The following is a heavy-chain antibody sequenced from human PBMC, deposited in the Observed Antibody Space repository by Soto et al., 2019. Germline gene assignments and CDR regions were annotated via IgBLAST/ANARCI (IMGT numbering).Heavy chain of an antibody. J-gene: IGHJ3*02. CDR3: ARMKISSATMDAFDI. Sequence: SQTLSLTSAISGDSASSNSAAWNWIRQSPSRGLEWLGRTYYGYKWYNDYAVSVKSRVTINPDTSRNHFSLQLNSVTPEDTAVYFCARMKISSATMDAFDIWGQGTMVTVSS. V-gene: IGHV6-1*01. CDR2: TYYGYKWYN. D-gene: IGHD2-2*01. CDR1: GDSASSNSAA.